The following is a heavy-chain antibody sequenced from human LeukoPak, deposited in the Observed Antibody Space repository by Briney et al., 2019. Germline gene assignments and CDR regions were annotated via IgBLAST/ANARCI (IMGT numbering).Heavy chain of an antibody. CDR1: ADSINNYY. CDR2: IYYSGST. J-gene: IGHJ5*02. CDR3: ARHEGPPHYYDSSGYYAWFDP. Sequence: SETLSLTCTVSADSINNYYWSWIRQPPGKGLEWIGYIYYSGSTNYNPSLKSRVTISVDTSKNQFSLKLSSVTAADTAVYYCARHEGPPHYYDSSGYYAWFDPWGQGTLVTVSS. V-gene: IGHV4-59*08. D-gene: IGHD3-22*01.